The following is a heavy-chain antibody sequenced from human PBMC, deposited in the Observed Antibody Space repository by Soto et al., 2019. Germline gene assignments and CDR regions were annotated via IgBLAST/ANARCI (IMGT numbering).Heavy chain of an antibody. CDR2: ISAYNGNT. D-gene: IGHD5-12*01. J-gene: IGHJ3*02. CDR1: GYTFTSYG. V-gene: IGHV1-18*01. Sequence: ASVKVSCKASGYTFTSYGISWVRQAPGQGLEWMGWISAYNGNTNYAQKFQGGVTITADKSTSTAYMELSSLRSEDTAVYYCAGVSGYDYADAFDIWGQGTMVTVSS. CDR3: AGVSGYDYADAFDI.